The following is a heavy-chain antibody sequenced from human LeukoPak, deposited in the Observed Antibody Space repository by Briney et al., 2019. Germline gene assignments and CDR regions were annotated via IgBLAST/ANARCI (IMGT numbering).Heavy chain of an antibody. CDR3: MSAHGY. Sequence: GGSLRLSCAASGITFSDSAMYWVRQAPGKGLEWVATILPAGKESYRVDSVKGRFIISRDNAKNSLFLEMNSLRHDDTALYYCMSAHGYWGQGTLVTVSS. CDR2: ILPAGKES. CDR1: GITFSDSA. J-gene: IGHJ4*02. V-gene: IGHV3-7*01.